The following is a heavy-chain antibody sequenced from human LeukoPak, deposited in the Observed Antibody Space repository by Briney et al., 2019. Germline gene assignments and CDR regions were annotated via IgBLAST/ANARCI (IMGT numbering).Heavy chain of an antibody. Sequence: PSETLSLTCTVSGRSIRSSSYYWGWIRQPPGKGLEWIGEINHSGSSNYNPSLKSRVTISVDTSKNQFSLKLSSVTAADTAVYYCARLVAWSGYGDYYYYIDVWGKGTTVIVSS. J-gene: IGHJ6*03. CDR1: GRSIRSSSYY. CDR3: ARLVAWSGYGDYYYYIDV. CDR2: INHSGSS. V-gene: IGHV4-39*07. D-gene: IGHD3-3*01.